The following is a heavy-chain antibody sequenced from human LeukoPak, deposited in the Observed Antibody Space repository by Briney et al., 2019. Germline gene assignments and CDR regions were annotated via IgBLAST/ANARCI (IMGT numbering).Heavy chain of an antibody. CDR2: IGSDNKP. D-gene: IGHD3-10*01. CDR1: GFTFSAYA. V-gene: IGHV3-23*01. CDR3: ARDLHYYAAMDV. Sequence: AGGSLRLSCEASGFTFSAYAMTWVRQAPGKGLEWVSSIGSDNKPHYSESVKGRFAISRDNSKNTLFLQLHNLRVEDTALYYCARDLHYYAAMDVWGQGTTVTVSS. J-gene: IGHJ6*02.